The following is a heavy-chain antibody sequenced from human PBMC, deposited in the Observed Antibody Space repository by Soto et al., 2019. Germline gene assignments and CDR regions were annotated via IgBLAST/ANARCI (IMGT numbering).Heavy chain of an antibody. Sequence: QVQLVQSGAEVKKPGSSVKVSCKASGGTFSSYTISWVRQAPGQGLGWMGRIIPILGIANYAQKFQGRVTITADKSTSTAYMELSSLRSEDTAVYYCARQCGGDCYYFDYWGQGTLVTVSS. CDR1: GGTFSSYT. J-gene: IGHJ4*02. V-gene: IGHV1-69*02. CDR2: IIPILGIA. D-gene: IGHD2-21*02. CDR3: ARQCGGDCYYFDY.